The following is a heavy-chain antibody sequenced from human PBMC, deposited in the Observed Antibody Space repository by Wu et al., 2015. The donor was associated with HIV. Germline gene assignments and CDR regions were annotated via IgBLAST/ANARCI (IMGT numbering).Heavy chain of an antibody. CDR3: AVKGYCSSTSCYGYMDV. CDR2: IDPNSGAT. D-gene: IGHD2-2*01. CDR1: GYTFIGYY. J-gene: IGHJ6*03. V-gene: IGHV1-2*02. Sequence: QVQLVQSGAVVKQPGASVKVSCKASGYTFIGYYMFWVRQAPGQGLEWMGWIDPNSGATNYAQRFQGRVTMTRDASITTAYMELSSLRSEDTAVYYCAVKGYCSSTSCYGYMDVWGKGTTVTVSS.